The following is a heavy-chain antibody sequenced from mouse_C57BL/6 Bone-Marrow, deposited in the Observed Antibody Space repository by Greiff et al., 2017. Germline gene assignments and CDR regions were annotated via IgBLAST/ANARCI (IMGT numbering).Heavy chain of an antibody. Sequence: VKLQQPGAELVRPGSSVKLSCKASGYTFTSYWMDWVKQRPGQGLEWIGNIYPSDSETHYNQKFKDKATLTVDKSSSTAYMQLSSLTSEDSAVYYCATYGSSYWYFDVWGTGTTVTVSS. CDR3: ATYGSSYWYFDV. CDR1: GYTFTSYW. J-gene: IGHJ1*03. CDR2: IYPSDSET. D-gene: IGHD1-1*01. V-gene: IGHV1-61*01.